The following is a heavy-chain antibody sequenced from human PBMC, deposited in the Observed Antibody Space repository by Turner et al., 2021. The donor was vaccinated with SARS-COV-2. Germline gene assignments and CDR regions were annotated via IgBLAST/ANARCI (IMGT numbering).Heavy chain of an antibody. V-gene: IGHV3-7*01. D-gene: IGHD3-10*01. CDR1: GFRFRGHW. J-gene: IGHJ4*02. CDR3: ESGGANGWKTWRFDY. Sequence: EVQLVESGGGLVQPGGSLGLSCTTPGFRFRGHWMTWVRQGTGRGLEAVGNMMYEGSEIHYVSSVKDRVALARDQAKNSSDKEKNSLKAENTGIRDGESGGANGWKTWRFDYWGQGTLVTVSS. CDR2: MMYEGSEI.